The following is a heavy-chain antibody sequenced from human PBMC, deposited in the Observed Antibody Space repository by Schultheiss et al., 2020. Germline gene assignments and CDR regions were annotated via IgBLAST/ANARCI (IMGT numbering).Heavy chain of an antibody. CDR3: ARHGDYTTAGAKVKYYFDY. J-gene: IGHJ4*02. Sequence: GGSLRLSCAASGFTVSSNYMSWVRQAPGKGLEWVSVIYSGGSTYYADSVKGRFTISRDNAKNSLYLQMNSLRAEDTAVYYCARHGDYTTAGAKVKYYFDYWGQGTLVTVSS. V-gene: IGHV3-53*01. D-gene: IGHD4-17*01. CDR1: GFTVSSNY. CDR2: IYSGGST.